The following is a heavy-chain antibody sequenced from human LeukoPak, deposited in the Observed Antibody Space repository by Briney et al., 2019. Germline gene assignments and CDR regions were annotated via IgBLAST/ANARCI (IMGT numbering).Heavy chain of an antibody. J-gene: IGHJ4*02. V-gene: IGHV3-7*03. CDR3: ARDFGYQDCRGSSCFGATSH. CDR1: GFTFSSYW. D-gene: IGHD2-15*01. CDR2: IKQDGSEK. Sequence: PGGSLRLSCAASGFTFSSYWMSWVRQAPAKGLEWVANIKQDGSEKYYVDSVKGRLTISRDNAKNSLYLQVNGLRAEDTAVYYCARDFGYQDCRGSSCFGATSHWGQGTLVTVSS.